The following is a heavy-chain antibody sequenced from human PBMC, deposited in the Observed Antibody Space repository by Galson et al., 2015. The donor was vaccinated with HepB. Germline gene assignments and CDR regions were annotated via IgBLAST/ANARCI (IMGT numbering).Heavy chain of an antibody. D-gene: IGHD3-10*01. Sequence: SVRVSCKASGYTFSTSSISWVRQTPGQGLEWMGGIIASTGDTKYVQSLQDRVTLTTDTSTTTAYMELSGLNSDDTAVYYCASAEWRAYKSGSYLHQYDSWGQGTLVTVSS. CDR1: GYTFSTSS. V-gene: IGHV1-18*01. CDR2: IIASTGDT. CDR3: ASAEWRAYKSGSYLHQYDS. J-gene: IGHJ5*01.